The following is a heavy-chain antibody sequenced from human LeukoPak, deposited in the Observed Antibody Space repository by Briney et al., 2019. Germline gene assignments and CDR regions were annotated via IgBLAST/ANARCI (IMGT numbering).Heavy chain of an antibody. V-gene: IGHV3-23*01. D-gene: IGHD6-19*01. CDR1: GFTFSSYA. J-gene: IGHJ5*02. CDR3: AKVKGSAVSGTGARFDP. Sequence: GGSLRLSCAASGFTFSSYAMSWVRQAPGEGLEWVSAISGSGGSTYYADSVKGRFTISRDNSKNTLYLQMNSLRAEDTAVYYCAKVKGSAVSGTGARFDPWGQGTLVTVSS. CDR2: ISGSGGST.